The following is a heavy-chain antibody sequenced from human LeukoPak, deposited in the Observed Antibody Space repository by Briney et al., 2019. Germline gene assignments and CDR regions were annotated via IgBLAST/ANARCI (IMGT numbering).Heavy chain of an antibody. V-gene: IGHV4-61*02. CDR1: GGSISSGSYY. CDR3: ARGPYIVVVPAANSWFDP. J-gene: IGHJ5*02. Sequence: SQTLSLTCTVSGGSISSGSYYWSWIRQPAGKGPEWIGRIYTSGSTNYNPSLKSRVTISVDTSKNQFSLKLSSVTAADTAVYYCARGPYIVVVPAANSWFDPWGQGTLVTVSS. D-gene: IGHD2-2*01. CDR2: IYTSGST.